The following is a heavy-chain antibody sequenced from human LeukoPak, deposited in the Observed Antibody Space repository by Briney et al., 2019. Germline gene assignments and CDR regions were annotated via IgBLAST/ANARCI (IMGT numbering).Heavy chain of an antibody. D-gene: IGHD3-22*01. Sequence: SETLSLTCTVSGGSISGYYWSWIRQPPGKGLEWIGYIYYSGSTKYNPSLKSRVTMSVDTSRNQFSLKLSSVTAADTAVYYCARWGLENGYHSNDGFDIWGQGTMVTVSS. CDR3: ARWGLENGYHSNDGFDI. V-gene: IGHV4-59*01. CDR2: IYYSGST. CDR1: GGSISGYY. J-gene: IGHJ3*02.